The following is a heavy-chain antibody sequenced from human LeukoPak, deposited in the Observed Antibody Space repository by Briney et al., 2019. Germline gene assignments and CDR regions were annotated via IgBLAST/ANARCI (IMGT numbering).Heavy chain of an antibody. CDR2: IKQDGSKK. V-gene: IGHV3-7*03. Sequence: GGSLGLSCVASGFPFSSYWMTWVRQAPGKGLEWVANIKQDGSKKSYVDSVKGRFTISRDNAKNSLYLQMNSLRAEDTALYYCAKDMSSGLYGMDVWGQGTTVTVSS. J-gene: IGHJ6*02. CDR1: GFPFSSYW. CDR3: AKDMSSGLYGMDV. D-gene: IGHD6-19*01.